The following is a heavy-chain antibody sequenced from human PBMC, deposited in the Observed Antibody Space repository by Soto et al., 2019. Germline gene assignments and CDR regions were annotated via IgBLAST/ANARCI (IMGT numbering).Heavy chain of an antibody. Sequence: SETLSLTCAVYGGSFSGYYWSWIRQPPGKGLEWIGEINHSGSTNYNPSLKSRVTISVDTSKNQFSLKLSSVTAADTAVYYCARVTLVVAATYYFDYWGQGTLVTVSS. CDR3: ARVTLVVAATYYFDY. CDR2: INHSGST. D-gene: IGHD2-15*01. J-gene: IGHJ4*02. CDR1: GGSFSGYY. V-gene: IGHV4-34*01.